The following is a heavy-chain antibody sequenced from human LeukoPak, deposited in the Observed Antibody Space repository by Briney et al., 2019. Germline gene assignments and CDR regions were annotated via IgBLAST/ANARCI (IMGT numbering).Heavy chain of an antibody. D-gene: IGHD1-26*01. CDR3: ARASGSYYDY. CDR1: GGSISSGGYY. V-gene: IGHV4-31*03. Sequence: SQTLSLTCTVSGGSISSGGYYWSWIRQHPGKGLEWIGYIYYSGSTYYNPSLKNRFTISVDTSKNQFSLRLSSVTAADTAVYYCARASGSYYDYWGQGTLVTVSS. J-gene: IGHJ4*02. CDR2: IYYSGST.